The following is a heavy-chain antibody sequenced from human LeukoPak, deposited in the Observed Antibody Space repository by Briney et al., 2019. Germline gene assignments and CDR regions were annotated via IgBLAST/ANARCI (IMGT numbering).Heavy chain of an antibody. J-gene: IGHJ6*03. CDR3: AREAGIAVAGSVYYYYMDV. D-gene: IGHD6-19*01. CDR1: GFTFSSYA. Sequence: GGSLRLSCAASGFTFSSYAMHWVRQAPGKGLEYVSAISSNGDSTYYANSVKGRFTISRDNSKNTLYLQMGSLRAEDMAVYYCAREAGIAVAGSVYYYYMDVWGKGTTVTVSS. CDR2: ISSNGDST. V-gene: IGHV3-64*01.